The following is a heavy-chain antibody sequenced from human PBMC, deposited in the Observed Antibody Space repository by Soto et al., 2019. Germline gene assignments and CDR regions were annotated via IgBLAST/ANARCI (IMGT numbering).Heavy chain of an antibody. V-gene: IGHV3-23*01. CDR3: AKYRDGYYYDENYGMDV. Sequence: GGSLRLSCAASWFTFSSYAMTWVRQAPGKGLEWVSAISYSGVSTYYADSVKGRFTISRDNSKNTLYLQMNSLRAEDTAVYYCAKYRDGYYYDENYGMDVWGQGTTVTVSS. CDR2: ISYSGVST. J-gene: IGHJ6*02. CDR1: WFTFSSYA. D-gene: IGHD3-22*01.